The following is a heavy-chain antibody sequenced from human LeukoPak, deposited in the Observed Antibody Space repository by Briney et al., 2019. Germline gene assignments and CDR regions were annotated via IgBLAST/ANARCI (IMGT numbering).Heavy chain of an antibody. J-gene: IGHJ6*02. CDR1: RFTFSRYW. CDR3: ARYLTSIPSGMDV. V-gene: IGHV3-74*01. CDR2: ISTDGSST. Sequence: PGGSLRLSCAASRFTFSRYWMHWLRQAPGKGLVWVSRISTDGSSTSYADSVKGRFTISRDNGKNTLYLQMNSLRAEDTAVYYCARYLTSIPSGMDVWGQGTTVTVSS. D-gene: IGHD1-26*01.